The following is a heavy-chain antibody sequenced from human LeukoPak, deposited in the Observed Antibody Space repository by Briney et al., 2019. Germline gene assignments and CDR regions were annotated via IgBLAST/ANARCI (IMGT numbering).Heavy chain of an antibody. J-gene: IGHJ6*02. CDR1: GFTFSSYW. D-gene: IGHD1-26*01. Sequence: GGSLRLSCAASGFTFSSYWMSWVRQAPGKGLEWVANIKQDGSEKYYVDSVKGRFTISRDNAKNSLCLQMNSLRAEDTAVYYCARDPEYSGSYYYYYYGMDVWGQGTTVTVSS. CDR3: ARDPEYSGSYYYYYYGMDV. CDR2: IKQDGSEK. V-gene: IGHV3-7*01.